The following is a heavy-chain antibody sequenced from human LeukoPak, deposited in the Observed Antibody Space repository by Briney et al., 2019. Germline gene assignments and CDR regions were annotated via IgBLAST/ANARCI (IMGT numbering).Heavy chain of an antibody. J-gene: IGHJ4*02. CDR2: ISGSGGGT. CDR1: GFTFNSYA. V-gene: IGHV3-23*01. Sequence: GGSLRLSCAASGFTFNSYAMSWVRQAPEKGLEWVATISGSGGGTYYADSVKGRFTISRDDSKNTLYLQMNSLRPEDAAVYYCANLPLWGQGTLVTVSS. CDR3: ANLPL.